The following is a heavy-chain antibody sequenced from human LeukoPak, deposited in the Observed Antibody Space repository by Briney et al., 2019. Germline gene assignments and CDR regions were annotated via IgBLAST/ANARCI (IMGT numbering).Heavy chain of an antibody. CDR3: ARDTEESGYSYGSPFHY. Sequence: GASVKVSCKASGDTFSSYAITWVRQAPGQGLEWMGRIIPMVGITNYAQKFQGRVTITADKSTSTAYMELSSLRSEDTAVYYCARDTEESGYSYGSPFHYWGQGTLVTVSS. CDR2: IIPMVGIT. D-gene: IGHD5-18*01. J-gene: IGHJ4*02. CDR1: GDTFSSYA. V-gene: IGHV1-69*04.